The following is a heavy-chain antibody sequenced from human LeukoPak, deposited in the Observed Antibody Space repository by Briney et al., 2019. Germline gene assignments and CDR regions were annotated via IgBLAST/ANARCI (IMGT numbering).Heavy chain of an antibody. V-gene: IGHV1-46*01. J-gene: IGHJ6*02. CDR1: GYTFTRFY. CDR2: INPSGGST. CDR3: ARAAGIYYYYYYGMDV. Sequence: ASVKVSCKASGYTFTRFYMHWVRQAPGQGLEWVGVINPSGGSTSYAQKFQGRVTMTRDTSTSTVYMELSSLRSEDTAVYYCARAAGIYYYYYYGMDVWGQGTTVTVSS. D-gene: IGHD1-14*01.